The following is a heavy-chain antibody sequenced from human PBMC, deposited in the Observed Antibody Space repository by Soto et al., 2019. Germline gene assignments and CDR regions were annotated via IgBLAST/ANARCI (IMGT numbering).Heavy chain of an antibody. J-gene: IGHJ3*02. Sequence: SVKVSCKASGGTFSSYAISWVRQAPGQGLEWMGGIIPIFGTANYAQKFQGRVTITADKSTSTAYMELSSLRSEDTAVYYCATIYYYDSSGYQSYAFDIWGQATMVTVSS. D-gene: IGHD3-22*01. CDR2: IIPIFGTA. V-gene: IGHV1-69*06. CDR1: GGTFSSYA. CDR3: ATIYYYDSSGYQSYAFDI.